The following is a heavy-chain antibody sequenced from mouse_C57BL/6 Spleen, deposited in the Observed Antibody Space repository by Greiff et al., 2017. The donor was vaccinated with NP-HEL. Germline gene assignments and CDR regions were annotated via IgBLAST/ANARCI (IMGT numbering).Heavy chain of an antibody. V-gene: IGHV2-9-1*01. CDR1: GFSLTSYA. Sequence: QVQLQQSGPGLVAPSQSLSITCTVSGFSLTSYAISWVRQPPGKGLEWLGVIWTGGGTNYNSALKSRLSISKDNSKSQVFLKMNSLQTDDTARYYCASYDGYSYYAMDYWGQGTSVTVSS. CDR3: ASYDGYSYYAMDY. D-gene: IGHD2-3*01. CDR2: IWTGGGT. J-gene: IGHJ4*01.